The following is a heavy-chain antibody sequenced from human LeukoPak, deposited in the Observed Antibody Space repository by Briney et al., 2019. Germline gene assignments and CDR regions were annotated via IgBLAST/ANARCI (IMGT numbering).Heavy chain of an antibody. CDR3: ARGRRSDSSGPPYFDY. CDR1: GFTFSSFW. J-gene: IGHJ4*02. V-gene: IGHV3-7*01. D-gene: IGHD6-19*01. Sequence: GSLRLSCAASGFTFSSFWMSWVRQAPGKGLEWVANIQQDGSEKYYVDSVKGRFTISRDNAKNSLSLQMNSLRAEDTAVYYCARGRRSDSSGPPYFDYWGQGTLVTVSS. CDR2: IQQDGSEK.